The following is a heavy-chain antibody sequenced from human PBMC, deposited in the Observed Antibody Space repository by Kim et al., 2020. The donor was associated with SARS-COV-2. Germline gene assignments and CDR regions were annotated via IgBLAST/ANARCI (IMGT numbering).Heavy chain of an antibody. Sequence: GSLRLSCAASRFTFSNYWMSWFRQAPGKGLEWVANINQGGSETYYVDSVKGRFTISRDNAKNSLNLQMNSLRVEDTAIYYCARPVTTLTNDAFHIWGQGTLVTVSS. CDR1: RFTFSNYW. J-gene: IGHJ3*02. CDR3: ARPVTTLTNDAFHI. CDR2: INQGGSET. V-gene: IGHV3-7*03. D-gene: IGHD4-17*01.